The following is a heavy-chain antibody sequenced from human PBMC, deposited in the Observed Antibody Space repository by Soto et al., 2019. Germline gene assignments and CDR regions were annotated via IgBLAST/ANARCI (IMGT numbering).Heavy chain of an antibody. Sequence: PSETLSLTCTVSSASVRSNNYYWGWVRQPPGKGLERIGSIYFSGSTYYNPSLKSRVTKSVDTSKNHFSLKLNSVTAADTAVYYCARLQREYYFDYWGPGTLVTVSS. CDR1: SASVRSNNYY. CDR3: ARLQREYYFDY. CDR2: IYFSGST. J-gene: IGHJ4*02. V-gene: IGHV4-39*01.